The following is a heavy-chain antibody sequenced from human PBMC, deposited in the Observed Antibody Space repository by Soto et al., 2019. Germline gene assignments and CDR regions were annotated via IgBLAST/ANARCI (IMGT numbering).Heavy chain of an antibody. Sequence: EEVVESGGGVVQPGRSLTLSCAASGFVFRSYGMHWVRQVPGKRPEWVALISHDGRNKNYADSVKDRFTISRDNSENTLYLQMNSLRDDDTAVYYCAKDWKWEAFYYGMNVWGPGTTVTVSS. CDR3: AKDWKWEAFYYGMNV. D-gene: IGHD1-26*01. J-gene: IGHJ6*02. CDR2: ISHDGRNK. V-gene: IGHV3-30*18. CDR1: GFVFRSYG.